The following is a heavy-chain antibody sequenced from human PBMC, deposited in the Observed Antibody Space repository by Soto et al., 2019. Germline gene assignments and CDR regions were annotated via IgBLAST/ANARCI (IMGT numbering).Heavy chain of an antibody. CDR3: AARPYHYYGLYV. V-gene: IGHV4-30-2*01. Sequence: SDTLSLTCTVSCGSITTPGYSWSWIRQPPGKAPEWIGYVYHNGNAYPNPSLTSRVTSSLDGAKNQFSLKMTSVPAADTCLYYCAARPYHYYGLYVWGQGTTVTVSS. J-gene: IGHJ6*02. CDR2: VYHNGNA. D-gene: IGHD3-10*01. CDR1: CGSITTPGYS.